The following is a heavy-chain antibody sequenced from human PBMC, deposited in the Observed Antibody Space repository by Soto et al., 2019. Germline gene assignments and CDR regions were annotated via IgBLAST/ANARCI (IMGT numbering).Heavy chain of an antibody. Sequence: PVASLKISCKGSGYSFAGYWITWVRQKPGKGLEWMGRIDPSDSQTYYSPSFRGHVTISVTKSITTVFLQWSSLWASDTAMYYCARQIYDSDTGPNFQYYFDSWGQGTPVTVSS. V-gene: IGHV5-10-1*01. J-gene: IGHJ4*02. CDR1: GYSFAGYW. D-gene: IGHD3-22*01. CDR2: IDPSDSQT. CDR3: ARQIYDSDTGPNFQYYFDS.